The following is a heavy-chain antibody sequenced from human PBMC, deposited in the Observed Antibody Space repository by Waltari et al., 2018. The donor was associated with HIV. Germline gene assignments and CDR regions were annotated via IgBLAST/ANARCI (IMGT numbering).Heavy chain of an antibody. V-gene: IGHV4-34*01. D-gene: IGHD3-10*01. CDR1: GGSFSDYY. CDR3: ARGGNYYRSGSYYKLDY. Sequence: QVQLQQWGAGLLKPSETLSLTCAVYGGSFSDYYWSWIRQPPGKGLEWIGEINHNGSTNYNPSLNSRVTIAVDTAKNQFSLKLSSVTAADTAVYYCARGGNYYRSGSYYKLDYWGQGTLVTVSS. J-gene: IGHJ4*02. CDR2: INHNGST.